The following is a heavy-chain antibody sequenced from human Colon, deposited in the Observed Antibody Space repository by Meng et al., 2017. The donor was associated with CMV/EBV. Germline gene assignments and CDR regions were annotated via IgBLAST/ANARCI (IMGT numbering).Heavy chain of an antibody. D-gene: IGHD2-21*01. V-gene: IGHV4-61*01. J-gene: IGHJ6*02. CDR3: ARNSRYYYYGMDV. CDR2: IYYSGST. CDR1: GGSVSSGSYY. Sequence: SETLSLTCTVSGGSVSSGSYYWSWLRQPPGKGLEWIGYIYYSGSTNYNPSLKSRVTISVDTSKNQFSLKLSSVTAADTAVYYCARNSRYYYYGMDVWGQGTTVTVSS.